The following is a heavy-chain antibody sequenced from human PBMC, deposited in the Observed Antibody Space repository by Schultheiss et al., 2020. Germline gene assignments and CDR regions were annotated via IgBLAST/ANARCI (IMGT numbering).Heavy chain of an antibody. CDR3: ARGTGMDV. CDR2: VWHSGDT. Sequence: GSLRLSCTVSGGSISSSSYYWGWIRQPPGKGLEWIGSVWHSGDTFYNASLKSRVIISVDTSNNQFSLRLSSVTAADTAVYYCARGTGMDVWGKGTTVTVSS. J-gene: IGHJ6*04. V-gene: IGHV4-39*07. CDR1: GGSISSSSYY.